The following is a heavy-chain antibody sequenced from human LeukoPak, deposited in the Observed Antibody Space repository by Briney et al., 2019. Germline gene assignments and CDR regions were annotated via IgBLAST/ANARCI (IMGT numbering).Heavy chain of an antibody. CDR3: ARALTGGSSSWYYYRLEPLSY. J-gene: IGHJ4*02. Sequence: PGGSLRLSCAASGFTFSSYWMHWVRQAPGKGLVWVSRINSDGSSTSYADSVKGRFTISRDNAKNTLYLQMNNLGAEDTAVYYCARALTGGSSSWYYYRLEPLSYWGQGTLVTVSS. CDR1: GFTFSSYW. V-gene: IGHV3-74*01. CDR2: INSDGSST. D-gene: IGHD6-13*01.